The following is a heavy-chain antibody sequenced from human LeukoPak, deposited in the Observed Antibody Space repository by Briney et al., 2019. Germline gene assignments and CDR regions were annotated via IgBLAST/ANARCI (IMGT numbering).Heavy chain of an antibody. V-gene: IGHV3-23*01. J-gene: IGHJ4*02. Sequence: GGSLRLSCAASGFTFTNYAMSWVRQAPGKGLEWVSAISGSGTRTYYADSVKGRFTISRDNSKNTLYLQMNSLRAEDTAVYYCAKRASGSGTSLYYFDYWGQGTLVTVSS. D-gene: IGHD3-10*01. CDR3: AKRASGSGTSLYYFDY. CDR1: GFTFTNYA. CDR2: ISGSGTRT.